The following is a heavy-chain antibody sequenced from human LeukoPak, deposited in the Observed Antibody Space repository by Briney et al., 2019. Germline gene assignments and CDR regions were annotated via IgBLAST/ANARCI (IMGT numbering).Heavy chain of an antibody. J-gene: IGHJ4*02. CDR1: GNTFTNYW. V-gene: IGHV5-51*01. D-gene: IGHD3-3*01. Sequence: GESLKISCKGSGNTFTNYWIGWVRQLPGKGLEWMGIIYPGDSETRYSPSFQGQVTMSVDKTSSTAYLQWATLKASDTAIYFCARLSTRLLDHWGQGTRVTVSS. CDR3: ARLSTRLLDH. CDR2: IYPGDSET.